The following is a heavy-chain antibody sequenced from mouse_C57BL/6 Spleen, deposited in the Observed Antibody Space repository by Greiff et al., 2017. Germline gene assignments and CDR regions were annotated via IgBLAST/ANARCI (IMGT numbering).Heavy chain of an antibody. CDR3: ARAGYDYDQENAMDY. D-gene: IGHD2-4*01. CDR1: GFTFSSYA. Sequence: EVKLVESGGGLVKPGGSLKLSCAASGFTFSSYAMSWVRQTPEKRLEWVATISDGGSYTYYPDNVKGRFTISRDNAKNNLYLQMSHLKSEDTAMYDCARAGYDYDQENAMDYWGQGTSVTVSS. CDR2: ISDGGSYT. J-gene: IGHJ4*01. V-gene: IGHV5-4*03.